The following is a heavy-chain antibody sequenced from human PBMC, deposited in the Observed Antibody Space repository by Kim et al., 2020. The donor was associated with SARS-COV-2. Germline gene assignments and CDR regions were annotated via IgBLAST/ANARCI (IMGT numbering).Heavy chain of an antibody. CDR1: GGSIISSSYY. J-gene: IGHJ4*02. D-gene: IGHD6-25*01. V-gene: IGHV4-39*01. CDR2: VYYSGST. CDR3: ARHGEQRVANFDS. Sequence: SETLSLTCTVSGGSIISSSYYWGWIRQPPGRGLEWIGTVYYSGSTYYNPSLKSRVTISVDTSTNQFSLKVRSVIAADTAVYYCARHGEQRVANFDSWGPG.